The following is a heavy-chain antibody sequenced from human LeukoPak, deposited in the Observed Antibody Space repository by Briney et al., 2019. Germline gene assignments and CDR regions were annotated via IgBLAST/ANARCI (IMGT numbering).Heavy chain of an antibody. J-gene: IGHJ4*02. CDR2: ISASGSTI. Sequence: GGSLRLSCIASGFTFTHYAMTWVRQAPGKGLEWVSDISASGSTIHYADSVKGRFTVSRDNSRNTVFLEMISLRVEDTALYHCAKGHGDWGGNYLDHWGQGAQVTVSS. CDR1: GFTFTHYA. D-gene: IGHD4-17*01. CDR3: AKGHGDWGGNYLDH. V-gene: IGHV3-23*01.